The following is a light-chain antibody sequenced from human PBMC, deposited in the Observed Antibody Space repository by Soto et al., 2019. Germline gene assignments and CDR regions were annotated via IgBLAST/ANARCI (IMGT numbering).Light chain of an antibody. V-gene: IGLV2-8*01. Sequence: QSAPTQPPSASGSPGQSATISCTGTSSDVGGYNYVSWYQQYPGKAPKLMIYEVSKRPSGVPDRFSGSKSGNTASLTVSGLQPEDEADYYCSSYAGSSTWVFGGGTKLTAL. CDR2: EVS. CDR1: SSDVGGYNY. CDR3: SSYAGSSTWV. J-gene: IGLJ2*01.